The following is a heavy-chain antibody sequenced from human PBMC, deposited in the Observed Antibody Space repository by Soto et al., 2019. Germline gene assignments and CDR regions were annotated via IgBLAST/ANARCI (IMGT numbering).Heavy chain of an antibody. CDR2: ISAYNGNT. J-gene: IGHJ4*02. Sequence: QVQLVQSGAEVKKPGASVKVSCKASGYTFTSYGISWVRQAPGQGLEWMGWISAYNGNTNYAQKLQGRVTMTTDTAPSTAYKEMRSLRSDDTAVYYCARDSIVVVPTFDYWGQGTLVTVSS. CDR3: ARDSIVVVPTFDY. D-gene: IGHD2-2*01. V-gene: IGHV1-18*01. CDR1: GYTFTSYG.